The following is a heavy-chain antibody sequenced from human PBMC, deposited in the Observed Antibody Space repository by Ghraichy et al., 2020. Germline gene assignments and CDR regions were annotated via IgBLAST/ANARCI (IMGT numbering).Heavy chain of an antibody. Sequence: SVKVSCKASGGTFSSYAISWVRQAPGQGLEWMGGIIPIFGTANYAQKFQGRVTITADESTSTAYMELSSLRSEDTAVYYCARSERTTVVKTHPLLDYWGQGTLVTVSS. V-gene: IGHV1-69*13. CDR1: GGTFSSYA. CDR3: ARSERTTVVKTHPLLDY. J-gene: IGHJ4*02. CDR2: IIPIFGTA. D-gene: IGHD4-23*01.